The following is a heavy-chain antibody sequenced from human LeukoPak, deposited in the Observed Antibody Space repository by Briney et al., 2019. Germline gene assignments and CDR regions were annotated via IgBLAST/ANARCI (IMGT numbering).Heavy chain of an antibody. D-gene: IGHD6-19*01. Sequence: AASVKVSCKASGYTFTGYYMHWVRQAPGQGLEWMGWINPNSGGTNYAQKFQGRVTMTRDTSISTAYMELSRLRSDDTAVYYCARGAGQWLARKYFQHWGQGTLVTVSS. V-gene: IGHV1-2*02. J-gene: IGHJ1*01. CDR1: GYTFTGYY. CDR3: ARGAGQWLARKYFQH. CDR2: INPNSGGT.